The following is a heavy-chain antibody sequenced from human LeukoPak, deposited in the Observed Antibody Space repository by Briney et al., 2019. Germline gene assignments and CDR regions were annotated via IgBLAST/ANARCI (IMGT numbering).Heavy chain of an antibody. J-gene: IGHJ4*02. V-gene: IGHV4-61*02. Sequence: SETLSLTCTVSGGSLSSGGYYWSWIRQVAGKGLGWIGRLHTSGGPKYNPSLKSRVTMSLATSKNQFFLKVSSVTAADTAVYFCTTGGGPFDYWGQGILVTVSS. CDR2: LHTSGGP. CDR3: TTGGGPFDY. D-gene: IGHD1-14*01. CDR1: GGSLSSGGYY.